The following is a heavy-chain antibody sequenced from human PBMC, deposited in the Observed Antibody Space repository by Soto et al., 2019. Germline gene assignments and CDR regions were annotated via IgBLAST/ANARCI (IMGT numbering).Heavy chain of an antibody. V-gene: IGHV4-31*03. D-gene: IGHD3-10*01. Sequence: SETLSLTCTVSGGSISSGGYYWSWIRQHPGKGLEWIGYIYYSGSTYYNPSLKSRVTISVDTSKNQFSLKLSSVTAADTAVYYCASEGMVRGVPPYGMDVWGQGTTVTVSS. CDR2: IYYSGST. CDR1: GGSISSGGYY. J-gene: IGHJ6*02. CDR3: ASEGMVRGVPPYGMDV.